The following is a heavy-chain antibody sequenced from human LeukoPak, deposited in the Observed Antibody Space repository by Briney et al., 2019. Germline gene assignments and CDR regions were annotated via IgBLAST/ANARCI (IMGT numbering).Heavy chain of an antibody. J-gene: IGHJ4*02. CDR2: IIPIFGTA. CDR1: GGTFSSYA. CDR3: ATFSSWRYCFDY. V-gene: IGHV1-69*13. Sequence: GASVKVSCKASGGTFSSYAISWVRQAPGQGLEWMGGIIPIFGTANYAQKFQGRVTITADESTSTAYMELSSLRSEDTAVYYCATFSSWRYCFDYWGQGTLVTVSS. D-gene: IGHD6-13*01.